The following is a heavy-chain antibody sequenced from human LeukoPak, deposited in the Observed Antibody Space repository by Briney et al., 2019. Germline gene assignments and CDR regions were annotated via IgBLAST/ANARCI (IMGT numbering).Heavy chain of an antibody. D-gene: IGHD6-13*01. V-gene: IGHV1-2*02. CDR3: AREGRAGGSGWFGAFDI. CDR1: TGYY. J-gene: IGHJ3*02. Sequence: ASVKVSCKTSTGYYMHWVRQAPGQGLAYMGWIHPNSGASKSVPKFQGRVTMTRDTSINTDYVELSSLTSDDTAMYYCAREGRAGGSGWFGAFDIWGQGTMVIVSS. CDR2: IHPNSGAS.